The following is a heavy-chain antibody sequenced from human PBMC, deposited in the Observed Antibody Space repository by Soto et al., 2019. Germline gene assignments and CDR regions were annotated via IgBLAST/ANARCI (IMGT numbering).Heavy chain of an antibody. D-gene: IGHD4-17*01. Sequence: PGESLKISCKGSGYSFTSYWIGWVRQMPGKGLEWMGIVYPGDSGTRYSPSFQGQVTMSADKSISTVYLQWSSLKASDTAIYYCARLTPPYGDYYYYYYGMDVWGQGTTVTVSS. CDR3: ARLTPPYGDYYYYYYGMDV. CDR2: VYPGDSGT. CDR1: GYSFTSYW. J-gene: IGHJ6*02. V-gene: IGHV5-51*01.